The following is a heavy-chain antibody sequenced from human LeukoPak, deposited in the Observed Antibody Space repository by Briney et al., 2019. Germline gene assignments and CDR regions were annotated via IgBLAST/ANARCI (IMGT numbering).Heavy chain of an antibody. CDR3: ARDPYGSGSYPAEDY. CDR2: INAGNGNT. Sequence: ASVKVSCKASGYTFTSYAMHWVRQAPGQRLEWMGWINAGNGNTKYSQKFQGRVTITRDTSASTAYMELSSLRSEDTAVYYCARDPYGSGSYPAEDYWGQGTLVTVSS. CDR1: GYTFTSYA. V-gene: IGHV1-3*01. J-gene: IGHJ4*02. D-gene: IGHD3-10*01.